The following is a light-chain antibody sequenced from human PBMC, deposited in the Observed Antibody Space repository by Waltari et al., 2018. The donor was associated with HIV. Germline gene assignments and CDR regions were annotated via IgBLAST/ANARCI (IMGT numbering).Light chain of an antibody. J-gene: IGLJ3*02. CDR3: SSYTSRNTLRV. CDR1: SSDVGGSNY. Sequence: QSAMTQPASVSGSPGQSITISCTGTSSDVGGSNYVSWYQQLPGKATTLMLCEVGNAPSGVFNRFSCSKSGNMASRTISGLQAGDEADYYCSSYTSRNTLRVFGGGTKLTVL. CDR2: EVG. V-gene: IGLV2-14*01.